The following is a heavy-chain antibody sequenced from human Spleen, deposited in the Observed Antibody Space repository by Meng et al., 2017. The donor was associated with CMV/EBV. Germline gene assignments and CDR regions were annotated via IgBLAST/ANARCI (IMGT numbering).Heavy chain of an antibody. J-gene: IGHJ4*02. V-gene: IGHV3-30-3*01. D-gene: IGHD6-19*01. CDR3: AKDGRRSSSGWYRGAPDY. CDR1: GFTFNTYA. Sequence: LSLTCAASGFTFNTYAMHWVRQAPGKGLDWVGFISYDASNHYYGDSVKGRFTISRDNSKNTLYLQMNSLRAEDTAVYYCAKDGRRSSSGWYRGAPDYWGQGTLVTVSS. CDR2: ISYDASNH.